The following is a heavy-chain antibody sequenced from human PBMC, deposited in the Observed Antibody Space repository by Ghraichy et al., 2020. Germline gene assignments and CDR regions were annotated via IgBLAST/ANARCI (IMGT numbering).Heavy chain of an antibody. V-gene: IGHV3-23*01. CDR2: ISGSGGST. CDR3: ATDLVGATSAGAFDI. D-gene: IGHD1-26*01. J-gene: IGHJ3*02. CDR1: GFTFSSYA. Sequence: GGSLRLSCAASGFTFSSYAMSWVRQAPGKGLEWVSAISGSGGSTYYADSVKGRFTISRDNSKNTLYLQMNSLRAEDTAVYYCATDLVGATSAGAFDIWGQGTMVTVSS.